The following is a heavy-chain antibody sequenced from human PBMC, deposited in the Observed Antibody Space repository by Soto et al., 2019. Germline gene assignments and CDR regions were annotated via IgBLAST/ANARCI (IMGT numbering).Heavy chain of an antibody. CDR1: GYTFTGYY. J-gene: IGHJ3*02. Sequence: ASVKVSCKASGYTFTGYYMHWVRQAPGQGLEWMGWINPNSGGTNYAQKFQGWVTMTRDTSISTAYMELSRLRSDDTAVYYCARLKRGSWDAFDIWGQGTMVTVSS. CDR3: ARLKRGSWDAFDI. V-gene: IGHV1-2*04. CDR2: INPNSGGT. D-gene: IGHD2-15*01.